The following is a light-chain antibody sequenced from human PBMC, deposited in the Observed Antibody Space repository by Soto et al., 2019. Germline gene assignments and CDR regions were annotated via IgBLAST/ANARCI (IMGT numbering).Light chain of an antibody. J-gene: IGKJ1*01. CDR3: QQDNDWPPT. CDR2: GAS. CDR1: QTVTSN. Sequence: ERVMTQSPVTLSVSPGETANLSCRASQTVTSNLAWYQQKPGRSPRLLMSGASTRATGIPARFSGSGSGTEFTLTISRLQSEDFAAYYCQQDNDWPPTFGQGTTVEI. V-gene: IGKV3-15*01.